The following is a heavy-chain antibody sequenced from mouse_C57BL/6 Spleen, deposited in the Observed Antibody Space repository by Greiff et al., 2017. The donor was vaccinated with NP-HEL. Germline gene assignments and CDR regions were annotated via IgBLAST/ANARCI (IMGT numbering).Heavy chain of an antibody. Sequence: QVQLQQPGAELVKPGASVKLSCKASGYTFTSYWMHWVKQRPGQGLEWIGMIHPNSGSTNYNEKFKSKATLTVDKSSSTAYMQLSSLTSEDSSVYYCARGDDYGPLVDYWGQGTTLTVSS. CDR3: ARGDDYGPLVDY. CDR1: GYTFTSYW. V-gene: IGHV1-64*01. CDR2: IHPNSGST. D-gene: IGHD1-1*01. J-gene: IGHJ2*01.